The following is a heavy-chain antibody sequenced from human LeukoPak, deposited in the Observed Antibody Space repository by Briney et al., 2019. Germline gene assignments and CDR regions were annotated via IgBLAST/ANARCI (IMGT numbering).Heavy chain of an antibody. CDR3: ARLRAVTRSSSWLQVRRRFDY. D-gene: IGHD6-13*01. J-gene: IGHJ4*02. Sequence: SETLSLTCAVYGGSFSGYYWSWIRQPPGKGLEWIGEINHSGSTNYNPSLKSRVTISVDTSKNQFSLKLGSVTAADTAVYYCARLRAVTRSSSWLQVRRRFDYWGQGTLVTVPS. V-gene: IGHV4-34*01. CDR1: GGSFSGYY. CDR2: INHSGST.